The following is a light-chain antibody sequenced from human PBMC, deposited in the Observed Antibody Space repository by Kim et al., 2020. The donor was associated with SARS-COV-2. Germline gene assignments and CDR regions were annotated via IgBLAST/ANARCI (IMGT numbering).Light chain of an antibody. Sequence: GQPITISCTGTTSDIGDYNYVSWYQQCPGKAPKLLIYDVNKRPSGVSIRFSGSKSGNTASLTISRLRAEDEADYYCSSYTSSTTWVFGGGTQLTVL. CDR3: SSYTSSTTWV. CDR2: DVN. J-gene: IGLJ3*02. CDR1: TSDIGDYNY. V-gene: IGLV2-14*03.